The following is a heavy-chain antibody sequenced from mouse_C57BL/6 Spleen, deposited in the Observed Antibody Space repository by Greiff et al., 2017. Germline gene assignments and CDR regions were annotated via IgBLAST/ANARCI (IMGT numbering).Heavy chain of an antibody. CDR2: INPSSGYT. CDR3: ATITTVVAGAMDY. V-gene: IGHV1-7*01. Sequence: QVQLQQSGAELAKPGASVKLSCKASGYTFTSYWMHWVKQRPGQGLEWIGYINPSSGYTKYNQKFKDKATLTADKSSSTAYMQLRSLTYEDSAVYYCATITTVVAGAMDYWGQGTSVTVSS. D-gene: IGHD1-1*01. CDR1: GYTFTSYW. J-gene: IGHJ4*01.